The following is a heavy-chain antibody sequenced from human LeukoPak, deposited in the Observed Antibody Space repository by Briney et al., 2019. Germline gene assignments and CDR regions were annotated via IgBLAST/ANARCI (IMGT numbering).Heavy chain of an antibody. D-gene: IGHD6-19*01. V-gene: IGHV4-61*02. CDR2: IDTSGST. CDR3: ARGAGYSSGWYFAVDYYYYMDV. Sequence: SETLSLTCTVSGGSISSGSHYWNWIRQPAGKGLEWIGRIDTSGSTNYNPSLKSRVTISIDTSKNQFSLKLTSVTAADTAVYYCARGAGYSSGWYFAVDYYYYMDVWGKGTTVTVSS. CDR1: GGSISSGSHY. J-gene: IGHJ6*03.